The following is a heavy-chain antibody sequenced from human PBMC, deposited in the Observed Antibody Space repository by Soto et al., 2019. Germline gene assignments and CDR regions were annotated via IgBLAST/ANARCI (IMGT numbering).Heavy chain of an antibody. J-gene: IGHJ6*02. Sequence: QVQLVQSGAEVKPPGPSVTVPCKAPGLTFTAHKLPWERQVLGKDWGFLGWLKPDNGGTYYAPKFQGRVTFTRDTSTTTAYMELSGLHSDDTAVYYCARDLCPLGSGSPCPTYGMDLWGQGTTVAVSS. V-gene: IGHV1-2*02. CDR2: LKPDNGGT. CDR1: GLTFTAHK. CDR3: ARDLCPLGSGSPCPTYGMDL. D-gene: IGHD3-10*01.